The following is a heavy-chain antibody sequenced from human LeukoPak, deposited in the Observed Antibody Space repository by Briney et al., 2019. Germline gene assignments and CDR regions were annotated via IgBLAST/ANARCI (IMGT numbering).Heavy chain of an antibody. D-gene: IGHD5-24*01. CDR2: ISGSGGSM. V-gene: IGHV3-23*01. CDR1: GFTFSSYG. CDR3: AKSNGYNFEAFDM. J-gene: IGHJ3*02. Sequence: GGSLRLSCAASGFTFSSYGLTWVRQAPGKGLEWVSVISGSGGSMYYADSVKGRFTISRDNSRNTLYLQMNSLRADDTAVYYCAKSNGYNFEAFDMWGQGAMVTVSS.